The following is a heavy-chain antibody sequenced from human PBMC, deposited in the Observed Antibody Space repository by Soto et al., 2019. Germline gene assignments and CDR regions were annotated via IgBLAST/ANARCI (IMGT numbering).Heavy chain of an antibody. J-gene: IGHJ4*02. D-gene: IGHD4-17*01. CDR1: GFTFSSYA. Sequence: LRLSCAASGFTFSSYAMSWVRQAPGKGLEWVSAISGSGGSTYYADSVKGRFTISRDNSKNTLYLQMNSLRAEDTAVYYCARARGVTREEFDYWGQGTLVTVSS. CDR2: ISGSGGST. CDR3: ARARGVTREEFDY. V-gene: IGHV3-23*01.